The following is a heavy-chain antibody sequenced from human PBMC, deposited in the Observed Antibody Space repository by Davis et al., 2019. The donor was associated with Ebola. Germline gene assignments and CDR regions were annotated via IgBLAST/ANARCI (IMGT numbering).Heavy chain of an antibody. CDR2: INPNDGGT. Sequence: ASVKVSCKASGYTFTCYYMHWLRQAPGQGLEWMGWINPNDGGTSYAQKFQGRVTMTRDTSISTAYMELSSLRSDDTARYYCARDHGGGTRDNYFDYWGQGTLGTVSS. D-gene: IGHD3-16*01. J-gene: IGHJ4*02. CDR1: GYTFTCYY. V-gene: IGHV1-2*02. CDR3: ARDHGGGTRDNYFDY.